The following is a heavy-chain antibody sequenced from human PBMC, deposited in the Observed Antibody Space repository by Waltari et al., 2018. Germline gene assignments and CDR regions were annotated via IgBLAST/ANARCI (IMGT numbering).Heavy chain of an antibody. V-gene: IGHV3-23*01. J-gene: IGHJ4*01. CDR3: AKSLGIVVVPAAPFDY. CDR1: GFTFSSYA. CDR2: IRWSGGRT. D-gene: IGHD2-2*01. Sequence: EVQLLESGGGLVQPGGSLRLSCAASGFTFSSYAMSWVRQAPGKGLDWVSAIRWSGGRTYSADSVKGRFTISRDNAKNKLYLQMNILRAEDTAVYYCAKSLGIVVVPAAPFDYWGHGTLVTVSS.